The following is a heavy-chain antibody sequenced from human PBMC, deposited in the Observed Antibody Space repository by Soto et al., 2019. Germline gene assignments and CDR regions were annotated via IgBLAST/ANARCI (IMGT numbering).Heavy chain of an antibody. D-gene: IGHD4-17*01. J-gene: IGHJ4*02. V-gene: IGHV4-39*01. Sequence: SETLSLTCTVSGGSVTNSSYYWGWIRQSPGKGLEWIGSVYYRGRSYSKSSVKSRVTISVDTSKNRFSLSLNSVTASDTAVYLCVSQRTTVPTQAYFEYWGPGDLVT. CDR3: VSQRTTVPTQAYFEY. CDR2: VYYRGRS. CDR1: GGSVTNSSYY.